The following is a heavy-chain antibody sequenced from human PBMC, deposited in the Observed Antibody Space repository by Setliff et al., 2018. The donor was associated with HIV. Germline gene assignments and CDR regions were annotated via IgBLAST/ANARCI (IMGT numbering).Heavy chain of an antibody. CDR1: GVSINTYY. J-gene: IGHJ4*02. CDR3: ARGLSSPFAAGL. V-gene: IGHV4-59*01. CDR2: FHYTGGT. D-gene: IGHD6-13*01. Sequence: SETLSLTCSVSGVSINTYYWNWVRRSGTGLEWIGYFHYTGGTSYNPSLTRRVTISADTSKNQFSLNLTSADTAVYYCARGLSSPFAAGLWGQGTLVTVSS.